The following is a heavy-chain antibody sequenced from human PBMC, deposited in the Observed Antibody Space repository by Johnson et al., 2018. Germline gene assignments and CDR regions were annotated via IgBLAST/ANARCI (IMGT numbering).Heavy chain of an antibody. CDR3: ARDLGSSWYVHYYYYMDV. Sequence: QVQLVESGGGVVQPGRSLRLSCAASGFTFSSYGMHWVRQAPGKGLEWVAVISYDGSNKYYADSVKGRFTISRDNAKNSLYLQMNSLRAEDTAVYYCARDLGSSWYVHYYYYMDVWGKVTTVTVSS. CDR1: GFTFSSYG. V-gene: IGHV3-30*03. CDR2: ISYDGSNK. J-gene: IGHJ6*03. D-gene: IGHD6-13*01.